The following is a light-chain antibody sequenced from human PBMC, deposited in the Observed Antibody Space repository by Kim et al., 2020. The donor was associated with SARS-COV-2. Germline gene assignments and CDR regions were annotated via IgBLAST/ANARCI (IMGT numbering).Light chain of an antibody. Sequence: EIVLTQSPGTLSLSPGERATLSCRASQTVSNSYLAWYQQKPGQAPRLLIYYVSNRATGIPDRFSGSGSGTDFTLTISRLEPEDFAVYYCQQYNTPTTFGQGTKVDIK. CDR1: QTVSNSY. V-gene: IGKV3-20*01. CDR3: QQYNTPTT. J-gene: IGKJ1*01. CDR2: YVS.